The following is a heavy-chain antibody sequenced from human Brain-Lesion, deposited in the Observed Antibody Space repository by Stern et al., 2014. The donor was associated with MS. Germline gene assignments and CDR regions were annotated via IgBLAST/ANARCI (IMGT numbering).Heavy chain of an antibody. V-gene: IGHV1-2*04. J-gene: IGHJ4*02. CDR3: ARGGRYYADY. Sequence: VQLVESGAEVKKPGASVRVSCEASGNSFTPFYIPWGRQAPGQGLEWMGWINPNSGGTKFAQKFQGWVTITRDTSMTTAYMEVTSLTSDDTAVYYCARGGRYYADYWGQGTLVTVSS. CDR2: INPNSGGT. CDR1: GNSFTPFY. D-gene: IGHD2-2*01.